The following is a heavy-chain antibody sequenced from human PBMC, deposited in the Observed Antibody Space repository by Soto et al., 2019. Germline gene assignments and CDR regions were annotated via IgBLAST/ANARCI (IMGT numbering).Heavy chain of an antibody. J-gene: IGHJ5*02. CDR3: AREGAGSYWFDP. V-gene: IGHV4-31*03. Sequence: QVQLQESGPGLVKASQTLSLTCTISGGSISSGGYYWSWIRPHPEKGLEWIGYIHNNGATYYNPSLSSRVTISADSSKTRYSLSLYSVTAADTAVYYCAREGAGSYWFDPWGQGILVTVSS. D-gene: IGHD3-10*01. CDR1: GGSISSGGYY. CDR2: IHNNGAT.